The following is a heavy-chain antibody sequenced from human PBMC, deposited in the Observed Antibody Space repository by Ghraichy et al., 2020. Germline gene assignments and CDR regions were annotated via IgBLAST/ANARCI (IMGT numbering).Heavy chain of an antibody. J-gene: IGHJ6*02. D-gene: IGHD2-8*01. Sequence: SQTLSLTCSVSSGSVNSGSYFWSWIRQPPGKGLEWIGHIYYRGRTDYNPSLKSRLTISVDTSKNEFSLELTSVTTADTAVYYCARATNPNYYSYYAMDIWGRATTVTVSS. V-gene: IGHV4-61*01. CDR2: IYYRGRT. CDR3: ARATNPNYYSYYAMDI. CDR1: SGSVNSGSYF.